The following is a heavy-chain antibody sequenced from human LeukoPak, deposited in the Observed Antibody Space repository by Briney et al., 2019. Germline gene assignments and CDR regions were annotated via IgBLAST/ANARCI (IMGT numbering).Heavy chain of an antibody. CDR1: GYTFTSYG. D-gene: IGHD2-2*01. Sequence: ASVKVSCKASGYTFTSYGISWVRQAPGQGLEWMGWISAYNGNTNYAQKLQGRVTMTTDTSTSTAYMELRSLRSDDTAVYYCARREGYCSSTSCSPYYYYYYMGVWGKGTTVTVSS. CDR3: ARREGYCSSTSCSPYYYYYYMGV. V-gene: IGHV1-18*01. CDR2: ISAYNGNT. J-gene: IGHJ6*03.